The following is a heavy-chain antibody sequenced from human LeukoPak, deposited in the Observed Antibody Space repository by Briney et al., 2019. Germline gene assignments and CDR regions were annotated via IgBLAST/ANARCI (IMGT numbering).Heavy chain of an antibody. CDR3: ATDSPETAAFDY. J-gene: IGHJ4*02. CDR2: IGIDSGNT. V-gene: IGHV3-48*01. CDR1: GFTFSDYS. Sequence: GESPRLSCAASGFTFSDYSMNWVRQAPGKGLEWISYIGIDSGNTNYADSVKGRFTISGDKAKNSLYLQMDSLRAEDTAVCYCATDSPETAAFDYWGQGTLVTVSS. D-gene: IGHD1-1*01.